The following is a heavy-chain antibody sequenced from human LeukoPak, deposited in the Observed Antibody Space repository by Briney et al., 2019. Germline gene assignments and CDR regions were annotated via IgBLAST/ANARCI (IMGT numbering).Heavy chain of an antibody. CDR1: GFTFSSYA. CDR2: IYSGGST. CDR3: ARSGSMVRGVPFDY. V-gene: IGHV3-66*01. D-gene: IGHD3-10*01. Sequence: PGGSLRLSCAASGFTFSSYAMSWVRQAPGKGLEWVSVIYSGGSTYYADSVKGRFTISRDNSKNTLYLQMNSLRAEDTAVYYCARSGSMVRGVPFDYWGQGTLVTVSS. J-gene: IGHJ4*02.